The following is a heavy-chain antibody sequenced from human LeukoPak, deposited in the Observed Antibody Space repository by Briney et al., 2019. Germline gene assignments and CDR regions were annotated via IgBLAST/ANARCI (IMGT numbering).Heavy chain of an antibody. Sequence: ASVKVSCKASGYTFSSYDINWVRQATGQGLEWMGWMNPNSGNRGYAQKFQGRVTITRNTSISTAYMELSSLRSEDTAVYYCARDRWPVTRIHYYYTMDVWGEGTTVTVSS. D-gene: IGHD4-17*01. CDR3: ARDRWPVTRIHYYYTMDV. J-gene: IGHJ6*03. CDR1: GYTFSSYD. CDR2: MNPNSGNR. V-gene: IGHV1-8*03.